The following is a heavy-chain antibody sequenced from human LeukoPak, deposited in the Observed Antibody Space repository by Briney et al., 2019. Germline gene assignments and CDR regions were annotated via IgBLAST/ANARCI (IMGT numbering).Heavy chain of an antibody. CDR2: ISSSSSTI. D-gene: IGHD4-11*01. CDR1: GFTFSSYA. V-gene: IGHV3-48*04. J-gene: IGHJ4*02. CDR3: ATSGYSNIDY. Sequence: GGSLRLSCAASGFTFSSYAMSWVRQAPGKGLEWVSYISSSSSTIYYADSVKGRFTISRDNAKNSLYLQMNSLRAEDTAVYYCATSGYSNIDYWGQGTLVTVSS.